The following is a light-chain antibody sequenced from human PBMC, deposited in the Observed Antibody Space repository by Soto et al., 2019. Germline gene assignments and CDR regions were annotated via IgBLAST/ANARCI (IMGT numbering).Light chain of an antibody. CDR1: QSISSN. CDR3: QHYNNWPPLT. V-gene: IGKV3-15*01. CDR2: GAS. J-gene: IGKJ4*01. Sequence: ETVMTHSLATLSLSPGERAALSGSAGQSISSNLAWYQQKPGQAPRLLIYGASTRAPDIPARFSGSGSRTEFTLTISSLQSADFAVYYCQHYNNWPPLTFGGGTKVDIK.